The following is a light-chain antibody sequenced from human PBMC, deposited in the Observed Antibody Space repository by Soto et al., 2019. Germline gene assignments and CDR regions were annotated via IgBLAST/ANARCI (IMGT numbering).Light chain of an antibody. V-gene: IGKV3-20*01. Sequence: EIVLTQSPGTLSLSPGERATLSCRASQSVSSDYLAWYQQKPGQAPRLLIYGASSRALGIPDRFSGSGSGTDFTLIISRLEPEDFAVYYCQQYGSSPGYTFCQGTKLEIK. CDR3: QQYGSSPGYT. CDR2: GAS. CDR1: QSVSSDY. J-gene: IGKJ2*01.